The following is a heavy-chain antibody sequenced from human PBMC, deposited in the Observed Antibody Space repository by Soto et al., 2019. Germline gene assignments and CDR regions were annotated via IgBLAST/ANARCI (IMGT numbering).Heavy chain of an antibody. D-gene: IGHD6-6*01. CDR3: ARVGSSIATRPFDY. CDR1: GGSISSGDYY. V-gene: IGHV4-30-4*01. Sequence: SETLSLTCTVSGGSISSGDYYWSWIRQPPGKGLEWIGYIYYSGSTYYNPSLKSRVTISVDTSKNQFSLKLSSVTAAETAVYYCARVGSSIATRPFDYWGQGTLVIVSS. CDR2: IYYSGST. J-gene: IGHJ4*02.